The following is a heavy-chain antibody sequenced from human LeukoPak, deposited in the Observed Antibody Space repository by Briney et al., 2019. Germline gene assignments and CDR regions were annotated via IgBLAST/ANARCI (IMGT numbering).Heavy chain of an antibody. CDR2: IWYGGSNK. V-gene: IGHV3-33*08. CDR3: ANPAGYYDSSGSPPYYYYGMDV. CDR1: GFTFSSYG. J-gene: IGHJ6*02. D-gene: IGHD3-22*01. Sequence: PGGSLRLSCAASGFTFSSYGMHWVRQAPGKGLEWVAVIWYGGSNKYYADSVKGRFTISRDNSKNTLYLQMNSLRAEDTAVYYCANPAGYYDSSGSPPYYYYGMDVWGQGTTVTVSS.